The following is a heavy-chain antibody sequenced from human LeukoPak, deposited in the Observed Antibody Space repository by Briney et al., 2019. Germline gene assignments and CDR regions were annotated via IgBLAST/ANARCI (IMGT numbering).Heavy chain of an antibody. CDR2: ISGSGGST. CDR3: AKDHVLLWFGESQNWFDP. J-gene: IGHJ5*02. Sequence: PGGSLRLSCAASGFTFSSYAMSWVRQAPGKGLEWVSAISGSGGSTYYADSVKGRFTISRDNSKNTLYLQMNSLRAEDTAVHYCAKDHVLLWFGESQNWFDPWGQGTLVTVSS. CDR1: GFTFSSYA. D-gene: IGHD3-10*01. V-gene: IGHV3-23*01.